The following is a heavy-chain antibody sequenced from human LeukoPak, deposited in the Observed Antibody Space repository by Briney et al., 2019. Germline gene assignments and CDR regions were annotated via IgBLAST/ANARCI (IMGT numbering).Heavy chain of an antibody. CDR1: GFTFSSYS. V-gene: IGHV3-21*01. Sequence: GGSLRLSCAASGFTFSSYSMNWVRQAPGKGLEWVSSISSSSSYIYYADSVKGRFTISRDNAKNSLYLQMNSLRAEDTAVYYCARGPWFGELARSYYFDYWGQGTLVTVSS. CDR2: ISSSSSYI. J-gene: IGHJ4*02. CDR3: ARGPWFGELARSYYFDY. D-gene: IGHD3-10*01.